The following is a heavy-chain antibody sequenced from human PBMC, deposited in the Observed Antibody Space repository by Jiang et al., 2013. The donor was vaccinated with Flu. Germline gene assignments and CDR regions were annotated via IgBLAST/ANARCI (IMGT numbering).Heavy chain of an antibody. J-gene: IGHJ3*02. CDR1: GYSFTSYW. Sequence: RESLKISCKVSGYSFTSYWIGWVRQMPGKGLEWMGIIHPGGSDTRYSPSFQGQVTISADKSITTVYLQWGSLQASDTAMFYCARSYSGSYFDVFDIWGQGTMVIVSS. V-gene: IGHV5-51*01. CDR3: ARSYSGSYFDVFDI. CDR2: IHPGGSDT. D-gene: IGHD1-26*01.